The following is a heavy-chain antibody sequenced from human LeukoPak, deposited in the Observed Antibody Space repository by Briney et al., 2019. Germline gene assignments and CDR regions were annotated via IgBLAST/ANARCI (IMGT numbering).Heavy chain of an antibody. J-gene: IGHJ5*02. CDR1: GYTFPSYD. Sequence: GSVKVSCKASGYTFPSYDINWVRQATGQGLEWMGWLNPNSGNTGYAQKFQGRVTMTRNTSISTAYMELSSLRSEDTAVYYCARFRMEGATTGPYNWFDPWGQGTLVTVSS. V-gene: IGHV1-8*01. CDR2: LNPNSGNT. CDR3: ARFRMEGATTGPYNWFDP. D-gene: IGHD1-26*01.